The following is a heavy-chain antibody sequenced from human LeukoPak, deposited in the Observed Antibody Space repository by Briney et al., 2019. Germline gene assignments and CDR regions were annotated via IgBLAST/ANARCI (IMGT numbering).Heavy chain of an antibody. J-gene: IGHJ3*02. CDR1: GGTFSSYA. V-gene: IGHV1-69*04. CDR2: IIPILGIA. CDR3: ARELVPRAFDI. Sequence: ASVKVSCKASGGTFSSYAISWVRQAPGQGLEWMGRIIPILGIANYAQKFQGRVTITADKSTSTAYMELSSLRSEDTAVYYCARELVPRAFDIWGQGTMVTVSS.